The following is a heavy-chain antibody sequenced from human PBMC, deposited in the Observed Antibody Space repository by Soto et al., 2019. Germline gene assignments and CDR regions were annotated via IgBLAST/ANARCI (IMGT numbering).Heavy chain of an antibody. D-gene: IGHD6-19*01. CDR1: GFTFSSYW. CDR3: AVAMAIPTPIGY. CDR2: INSDGSST. V-gene: IGHV3-74*01. Sequence: EVQLVESGGGLVQPGGSLRLSCAASGFTFSSYWMHWVRQAPGKGLVWVSRINSDGSSTSYADSVKGRFTISRDNAKNTLYLQMNSLRAEDTAMYYCAVAMAIPTPIGYWGQGTLVTVSS. J-gene: IGHJ4*02.